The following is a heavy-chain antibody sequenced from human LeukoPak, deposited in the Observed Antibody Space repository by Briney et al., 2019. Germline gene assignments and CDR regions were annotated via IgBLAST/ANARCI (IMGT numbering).Heavy chain of an antibody. CDR3: TRDRPRYDYGDYRDAFDI. V-gene: IGHV3-49*03. CDR1: GFTFGDYA. Sequence: GGSLRLSCLASGFTFGDYAMSWFRQAPGKGLEWVGFIRSKAYGGTTEYAASVKGRFTISRDDSKSIAYLQMNCLKTEDTAVYYCTRDRPRYDYGDYRDAFDIWGQGTMVTVSS. D-gene: IGHD4-17*01. CDR2: IRSKAYGGTT. J-gene: IGHJ3*02.